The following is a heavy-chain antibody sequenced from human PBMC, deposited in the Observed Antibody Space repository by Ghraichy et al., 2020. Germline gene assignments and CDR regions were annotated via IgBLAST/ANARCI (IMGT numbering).Heavy chain of an antibody. CDR2: ISGGGYLT. D-gene: IGHD6-6*01. CDR1: GFTFSSYA. J-gene: IGHJ4*02. CDR3: AKDGHPSPEQVAMDY. V-gene: IGHV3-23*01. Sequence: GGSLRLSCAASGFTFSSYAMSWVRQAPGKGLEWVSTISGGGYLTYYADSVKGRFTISRDNSKNTLYQQMNSLRADDTGVYYCAKDGHPSPEQVAMDYWGQGTLGTVSS.